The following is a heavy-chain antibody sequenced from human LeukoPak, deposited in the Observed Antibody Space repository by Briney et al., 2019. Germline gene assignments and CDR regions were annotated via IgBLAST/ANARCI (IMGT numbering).Heavy chain of an antibody. D-gene: IGHD6-13*01. Sequence: GGSLRLSCAASGFTFSSYEMNWVRQAPGKGLEWVSYISSSCSTIYYADFVKGLFTISRDNAKNSLYLQMNSLRAEDTAVYYCARGGSSWYPYYFDYWGQGTLVTVSS. J-gene: IGHJ4*02. CDR3: ARGGSSWYPYYFDY. CDR2: ISSSCSTI. CDR1: GFTFSSYE. V-gene: IGHV3-48*03.